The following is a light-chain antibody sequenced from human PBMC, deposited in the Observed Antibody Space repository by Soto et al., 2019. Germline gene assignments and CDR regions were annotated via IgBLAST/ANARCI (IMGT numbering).Light chain of an antibody. V-gene: IGKV3-15*01. Sequence: EIVMTQSPATLSLSPGERVTLSCRASQSVSSNLAWYQQKPGQAPRRLIYGASTSATGIPARFSGGGSETEFTLTISSLQSEDFAVYYCQQYHNWPPRTFGQGTKVEIK. J-gene: IGKJ1*01. CDR3: QQYHNWPPRT. CDR1: QSVSSN. CDR2: GAS.